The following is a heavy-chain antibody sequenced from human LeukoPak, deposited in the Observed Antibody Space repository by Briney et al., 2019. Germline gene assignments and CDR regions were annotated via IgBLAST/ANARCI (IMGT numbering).Heavy chain of an antibody. CDR2: IKQDGNEK. D-gene: IGHD1-26*01. CDR1: GFTFTTYW. Sequence: GESLRLSCAASGFTFTTYWMSWVRQAPGKGLEWVANIKQDGNEKYYVDSVKGRFTISRDNAKNSLYLQMNSLRAEDTAVYYCARDREWELLLGAVGYPGTGYFDYWGQGTLVTVSS. J-gene: IGHJ4*02. V-gene: IGHV3-7*01. CDR3: ARDREWELLLGAVGYPGTGYFDY.